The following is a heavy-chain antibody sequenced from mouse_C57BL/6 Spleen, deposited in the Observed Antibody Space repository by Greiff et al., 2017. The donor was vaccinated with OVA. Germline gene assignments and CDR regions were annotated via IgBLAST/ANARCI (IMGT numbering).Heavy chain of an antibody. Sequence: VKLQESGPGLVQPSQSLSITCTVSGFSLTSYGVHWVRQSPGKGLEWLGVIWRGGSTDYNAAFMSRLSITKDNSKSQVFFKMNSLQADDTAIYYCAKNEGLRRGYYAMDYWGQGTSVTVSS. CDR3: AKNEGLRRGYYAMDY. D-gene: IGHD2-4*01. J-gene: IGHJ4*01. CDR2: IWRGGST. V-gene: IGHV2-5*01. CDR1: GFSLTSYG.